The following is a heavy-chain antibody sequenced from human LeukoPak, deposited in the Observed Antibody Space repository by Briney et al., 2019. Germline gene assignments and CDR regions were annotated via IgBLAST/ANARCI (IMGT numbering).Heavy chain of an antibody. D-gene: IGHD3-3*01. J-gene: IGHJ4*02. CDR1: GGSVSNAGYY. Sequence: SETLSLTCTVSGGSVSNAGYYWNWVRQPPGKALEWIGNIDSRGNTNSGPSLKSRVTISVDTSKNLFSLKLTAVTAADTAVYFCARDGTIVEGSLFDSWGQGKLVTVSS. CDR3: ARDGTIVEGSLFDS. V-gene: IGHV4-61*08. CDR2: IDSRGNT.